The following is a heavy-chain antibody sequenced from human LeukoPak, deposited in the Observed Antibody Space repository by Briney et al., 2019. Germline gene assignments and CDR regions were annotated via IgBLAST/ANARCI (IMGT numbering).Heavy chain of an antibody. Sequence: ASVKVSCKDSGYTFNNYGISWVRQVPGQGLEWMGWISPYNGNTKFAQNFQGRVTVTTETSTSTAYMELRSLRSDDTAVYYCARQSYFDGRGDDAFDIWGQGTMVTVSS. J-gene: IGHJ3*02. D-gene: IGHD2-15*01. CDR2: ISPYNGNT. CDR3: ARQSYFDGRGDDAFDI. V-gene: IGHV1-18*01. CDR1: GYTFNNYG.